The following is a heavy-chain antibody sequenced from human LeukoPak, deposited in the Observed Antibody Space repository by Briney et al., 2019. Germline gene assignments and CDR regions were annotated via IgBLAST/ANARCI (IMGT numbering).Heavy chain of an antibody. CDR3: ARWAYSSGWSDY. CDR1: GDSFSRNSAA. J-gene: IGHJ4*02. Sequence: SQTLSLTCALSGDSFSRNSAAWAWIRQSPSRGLEWLGRTYYRSKWYNDYAVSVKSRITINPDTSKNQFSLQLKSVTPEDTAVYYCARWAYSSGWSDYWGQGTLVTVSS. V-gene: IGHV6-1*01. CDR2: TYYRSKWYN. D-gene: IGHD6-19*01.